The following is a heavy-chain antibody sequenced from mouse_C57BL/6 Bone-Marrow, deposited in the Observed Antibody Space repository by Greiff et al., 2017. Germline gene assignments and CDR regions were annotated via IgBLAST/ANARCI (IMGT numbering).Heavy chain of an antibody. Sequence: QVQLKESGPGLVQPSQRLSITCTVSGFSFTSYGVHWVRQSPGKGLEWLGVIWSGGSTDYNAAFISRLSISKDNSKSQVFFKMNSLQADDTAIYYCARDGWLLRKIYYAMDYWGQGTSVTVSS. D-gene: IGHD2-3*01. V-gene: IGHV2-2*01. J-gene: IGHJ4*01. CDR3: ARDGWLLRKIYYAMDY. CDR2: IWSGGST. CDR1: GFSFTSYG.